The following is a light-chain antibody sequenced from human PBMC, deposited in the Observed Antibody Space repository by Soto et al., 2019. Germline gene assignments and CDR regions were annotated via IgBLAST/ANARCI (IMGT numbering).Light chain of an antibody. CDR2: DAS. CDR3: QQYNSYSWT. CDR1: QSISIW. Sequence: QVAKSASNLSQSVGNRVTFACRASQSISIWLAWYQQKPGKAPNLLIYDASSLESGVPSRFSGSGSGTEFTLTISGLQPDDFATYYCQQYNSYSWTFGQGTKVDI. V-gene: IGKV1-5*01. J-gene: IGKJ1*01.